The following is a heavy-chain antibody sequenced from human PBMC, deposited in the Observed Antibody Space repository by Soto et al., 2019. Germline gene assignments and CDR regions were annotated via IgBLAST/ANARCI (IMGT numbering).Heavy chain of an antibody. Sequence: PSETLSLTCAVSGGSISSSNWWSWVRQPPGKGLEWIGEIYHSGSTNYNPSLKSRVTISVDKSKNQFSLKLSSVTAADTAVYYCASFYDSSGYYYDYWGQGTLVTVS. V-gene: IGHV4-4*02. CDR3: ASFYDSSGYYYDY. J-gene: IGHJ4*02. D-gene: IGHD3-22*01. CDR2: IYHSGST. CDR1: GGSISSSNW.